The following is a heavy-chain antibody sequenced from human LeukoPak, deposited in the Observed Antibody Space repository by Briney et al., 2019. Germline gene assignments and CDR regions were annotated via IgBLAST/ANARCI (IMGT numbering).Heavy chain of an antibody. J-gene: IGHJ6*03. CDR3: ARDGTSSSGWYGTSYYYYYMDV. V-gene: IGHV3-74*01. CDR2: INRDDSTT. CDR1: GFMFSWYW. D-gene: IGHD6-13*01. Sequence: PGGSLRLSCAASGFMFSWYWMHWIRQAPGKGLVWVSRINRDDSTTTYADSVKGRFTISRDNAKNTLYLQMNSLRAEDTAVYHCARDGTSSSGWYGTSYYYYYMDVWGTGTSVTVSS.